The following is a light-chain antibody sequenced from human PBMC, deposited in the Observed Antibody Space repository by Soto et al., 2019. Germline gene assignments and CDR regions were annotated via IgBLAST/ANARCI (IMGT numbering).Light chain of an antibody. CDR1: QSVTSN. J-gene: IGKJ1*01. Sequence: EIVMTQSPATLSVSPGERANLSCRASQSVTSNLAWYQQRPGQAPRLLIFGASATAAGIPARFSGTGSGTGFTLTISSLQSEDFAVYYCQQYNNWPRTFGQGTKVEIK. CDR2: GAS. V-gene: IGKV3-15*01. CDR3: QQYNNWPRT.